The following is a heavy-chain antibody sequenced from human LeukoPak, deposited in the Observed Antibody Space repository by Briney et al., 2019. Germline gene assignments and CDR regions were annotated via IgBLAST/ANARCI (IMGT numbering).Heavy chain of an antibody. Sequence: SETLSLTCTVSGDSISTTLYYWAWLRQPPGKGLEWIGSIYYSGTTYYNPSLRSRVTMSVDTSKDQFSLRLTSVTAADTTVYYCARQRSGWVFENWGQGTLVTVSS. CDR2: IYYSGTT. V-gene: IGHV4-39*01. CDR3: ARQRSGWVFEN. J-gene: IGHJ4*02. CDR1: GDSISTTLYY. D-gene: IGHD6-19*01.